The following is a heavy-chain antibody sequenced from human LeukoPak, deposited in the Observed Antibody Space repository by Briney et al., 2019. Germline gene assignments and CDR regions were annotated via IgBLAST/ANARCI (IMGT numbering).Heavy chain of an antibody. J-gene: IGHJ4*02. Sequence: GGSLRLSCAASGFTFSSYWMHWVRQAPGKGLVWVSAISGSGGSTYYADSVKGRFTISRGNSKNTLYLQMNSLRAEDTAVYYCAKEEGGYSYGYYFDYWGQGTLVTVSS. CDR1: GFTFSSYW. V-gene: IGHV3-23*01. CDR3: AKEEGGYSYGYYFDY. D-gene: IGHD5-18*01. CDR2: ISGSGGST.